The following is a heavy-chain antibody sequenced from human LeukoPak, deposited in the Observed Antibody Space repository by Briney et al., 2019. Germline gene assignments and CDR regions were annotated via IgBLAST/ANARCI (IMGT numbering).Heavy chain of an antibody. D-gene: IGHD5-24*01. CDR1: GGSFSGYY. J-gene: IGHJ4*02. CDR2: INHSGST. Sequence: PSETLSLTSAVYGGSFSGYYWSWIRQPPGKWLEWIGEINHSGSTNYNPSLKSRVTISVDTSKNQFSLKLSSVTAADTAVYYCARGKGRDGYNRVYYFDYWGQGTLVTVSS. V-gene: IGHV4-34*01. CDR3: ARGKGRDGYNRVYYFDY.